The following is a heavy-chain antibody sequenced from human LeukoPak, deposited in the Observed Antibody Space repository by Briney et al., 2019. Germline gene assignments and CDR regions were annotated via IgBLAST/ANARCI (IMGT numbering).Heavy chain of an antibody. CDR3: ARVQRWLQLDNWFDP. CDR1: GGTFSSYA. CDR2: IIPIFGTA. V-gene: IGHV1-69*06. J-gene: IGHJ5*02. D-gene: IGHD5-24*01. Sequence: ASVKVSCKASGGTFSSYAISWVRQAPGQGLEWMGGIIPIFGTANYAQKFQGRVTITADKSTSTAYMELSSLRSEDTAVYYCARVQRWLQLDNWFDPWGQGTLVTVSS.